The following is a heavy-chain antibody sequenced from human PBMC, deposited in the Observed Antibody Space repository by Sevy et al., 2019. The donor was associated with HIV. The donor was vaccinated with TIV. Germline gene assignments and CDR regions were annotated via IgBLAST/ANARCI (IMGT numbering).Heavy chain of an antibody. Sequence: GGSLRLSCAASGFTFSSYAMSWVRQAPGKGLEWVSAISGSGGSTYYADSVKGRFTISRDNSKNTLYLQMNSLRAEDTAVYYCAEGAYYDFWSGYYFPIDAFDIWGQGTMVTVSS. D-gene: IGHD3-3*01. J-gene: IGHJ3*02. CDR1: GFTFSSYA. CDR2: ISGSGGST. V-gene: IGHV3-23*01. CDR3: AEGAYYDFWSGYYFPIDAFDI.